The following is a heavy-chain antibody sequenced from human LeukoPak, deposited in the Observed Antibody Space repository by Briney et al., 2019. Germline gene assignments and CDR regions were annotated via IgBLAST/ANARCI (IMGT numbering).Heavy chain of an antibody. CDR3: ARGASSGYVGYFDY. J-gene: IGHJ4*02. Sequence: SETLSLTCTVSGGSISTYYWSWIRQPPGKGLEWIGEINHSGSTNYNPSLKSRVTISVDTSKNQFSLKLSSVTAADTAVYYCARGASSGYVGYFDYWGQGTLVTVSS. D-gene: IGHD5-12*01. CDR1: GGSISTYY. CDR2: INHSGST. V-gene: IGHV4-34*01.